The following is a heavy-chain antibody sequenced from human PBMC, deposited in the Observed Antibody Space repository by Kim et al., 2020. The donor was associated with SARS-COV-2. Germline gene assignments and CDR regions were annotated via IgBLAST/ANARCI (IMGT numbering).Heavy chain of an antibody. Sequence: YYVDSVKGRFTISRDNAKNSLYLQMNSLRAEDTAVYYCARPHIAVAGIRYWGQGTLVTVSS. J-gene: IGHJ4*02. V-gene: IGHV3-7*01. D-gene: IGHD6-19*01. CDR3: ARPHIAVAGIRY.